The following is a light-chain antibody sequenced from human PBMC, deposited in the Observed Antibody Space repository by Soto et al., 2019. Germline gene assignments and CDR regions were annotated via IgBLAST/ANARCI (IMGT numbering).Light chain of an antibody. CDR3: QQYNNWPLT. V-gene: IGKV3-15*01. CDR1: QSVSSN. CDR2: DAS. Sequence: EIVMTQSPASQSVSPGERVTLSCRASQSVSSNLAWYQQQPGQTPRLLTYDASTRVFGIPARFSGSGSGTEFTLTISSLQSEDFAVYHCQQYNNWPLTFGQGTKVDIK. J-gene: IGKJ1*01.